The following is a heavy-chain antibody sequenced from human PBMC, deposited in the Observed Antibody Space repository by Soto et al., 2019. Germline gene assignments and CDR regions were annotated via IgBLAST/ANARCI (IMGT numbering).Heavy chain of an antibody. V-gene: IGHV3-53*01. CDR1: GFTVGSNY. J-gene: IGHJ6*02. D-gene: IGHD3-9*01. CDR2: IYSEGTP. Sequence: PGGSLRLSCAASGFTVGSNYMSWVRQAPGKGLEWVSVIYSEGTPYYADSVKGRFTISRGNSNNTLYLHMNNLRAEDTAVYYCARSTYYDILTGSYYYYAMDVWGQGTTVTVSS. CDR3: ARSTYYDILTGSYYYYAMDV.